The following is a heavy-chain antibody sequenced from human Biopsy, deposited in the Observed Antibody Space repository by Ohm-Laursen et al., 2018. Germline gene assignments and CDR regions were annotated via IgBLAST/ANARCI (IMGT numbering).Heavy chain of an antibody. CDR3: ARDYDTSGYYYVS. CDR2: IFYRGST. D-gene: IGHD3-22*01. V-gene: IGHV4-39*01. CDR1: GGSISNNNYY. Sequence: SETLSLTCTVSGGSISNNNYYWGWIRQPPGKGLEWIGSIFYRGSTHHKPSLKSQVNISVDTSKNQFSLKLNSVTAADTAVYYCARDYDTSGYYYVSWGQGTLVTVSS. J-gene: IGHJ5*02.